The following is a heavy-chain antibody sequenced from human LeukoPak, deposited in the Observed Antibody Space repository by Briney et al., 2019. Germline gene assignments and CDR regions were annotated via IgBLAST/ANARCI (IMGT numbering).Heavy chain of an antibody. Sequence: ASVKVSCKASGGTFSSYAISWVRQAPGQGLEWMGWINPNSGGTNYAQKFQGWVTMTRDTSISTAYMELSRLRSDDTAVYYCAREAPGSLYGMDVWGQGTTVTVSS. J-gene: IGHJ6*02. CDR3: AREAPGSLYGMDV. CDR1: GGTFSSYA. V-gene: IGHV1-2*04. CDR2: INPNSGGT.